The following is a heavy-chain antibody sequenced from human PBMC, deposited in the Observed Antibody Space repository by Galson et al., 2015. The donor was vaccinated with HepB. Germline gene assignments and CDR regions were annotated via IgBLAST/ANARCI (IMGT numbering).Heavy chain of an antibody. V-gene: IGHV1-69*13. CDR1: GGTFSSYA. D-gene: IGHD2-2*01. CDR3: ARAPLYCSSTSCYPQNYFYYGMDV. CDR2: IIPIFGTA. J-gene: IGHJ6*02. Sequence: SVKVSCKASGGTFSSYAISWVRQAPGQGLEWMGGIIPIFGTANYAQKFQGRVTITADESTSTAYMELSSLRSKDTAVYYCARAPLYCSSTSCYPQNYFYYGMDVWGQGTTVTVSS.